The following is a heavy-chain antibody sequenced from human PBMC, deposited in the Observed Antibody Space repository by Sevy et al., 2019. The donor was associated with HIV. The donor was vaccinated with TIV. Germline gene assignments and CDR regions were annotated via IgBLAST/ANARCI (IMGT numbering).Heavy chain of an antibody. V-gene: IGHV3-66*01. CDR1: GFTVSDNF. D-gene: IGHD1-1*01. CDR2: IYTGGTT. CDR3: ARDRVRGTTGYYYYYGMDV. Sequence: GGSVRLSCAASGFTVSDNFMTWVRQAPGKGLEWVSVIYTGGTTYYADSVKGRFTISRDNSKNTLYLQMNSLRAEDTAVYYCARDRVRGTTGYYYYYGMDVWGQGTTVTVSS. J-gene: IGHJ6*02.